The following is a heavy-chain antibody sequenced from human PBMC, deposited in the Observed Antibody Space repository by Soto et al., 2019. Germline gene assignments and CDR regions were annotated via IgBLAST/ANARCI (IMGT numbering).Heavy chain of an antibody. J-gene: IGHJ3*01. Sequence: SETLSLTCTVSGGSISSSIYYWGWIRQPPGKGLEWIGSIYYSGSTYYNPSLKSRVTISVDTSKNQFSLKLSSVTAADTAVYYCERSEGCYVGTIYSYYRCTDSWGHGTTATV. D-gene: IGHD2-2*01. CDR1: GGSISSSIYY. V-gene: IGHV4-39*01. CDR2: IYYSGST. CDR3: ERSEGCYVGTIYSYYRCTDS.